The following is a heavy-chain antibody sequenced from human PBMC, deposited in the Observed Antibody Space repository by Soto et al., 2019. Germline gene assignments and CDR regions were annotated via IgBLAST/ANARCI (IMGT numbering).Heavy chain of an antibody. CDR2: INPSGGST. D-gene: IGHD2-21*01. CDR1: GYTFTSYY. Sequence: QVQLVQSGAEVKKPGASVKVSCKASGYTFTSYYMHWVRQAPGQGLEWMGIINPSGGSTSYVQKFQRIVTMTRDSSTSTVYLELSSLRSEDTAVYYWARAYCGGDCNRSFDYLGQGLLVIVSS. J-gene: IGHJ4*02. V-gene: IGHV1-46*01. CDR3: ARAYCGGDCNRSFDY.